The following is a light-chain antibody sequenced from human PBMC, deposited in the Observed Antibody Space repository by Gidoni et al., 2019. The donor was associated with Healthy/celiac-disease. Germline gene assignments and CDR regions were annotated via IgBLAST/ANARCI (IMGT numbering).Light chain of an antibody. CDR3: QQSWT. CDR1: QSVSSN. V-gene: IGKV3-15*01. Sequence: EIVMTQSPATLSVSPGERATLSSRASQSVSSNLAWYQQKPGQAPRLLIYGASTRATSIPARFSGSGSGTEFTLTISSLQSEDFAVYYCQQSWTFGQGTKVEIK. CDR2: GAS. J-gene: IGKJ1*01.